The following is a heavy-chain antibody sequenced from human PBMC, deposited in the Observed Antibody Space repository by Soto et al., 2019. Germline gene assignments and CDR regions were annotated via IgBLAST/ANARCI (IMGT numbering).Heavy chain of an antibody. CDR1: GGSISSYY. CDR2: IYYSGCT. D-gene: IGHD2-15*01. V-gene: IGHV4-59*01. Sequence: QVQLQESGPGLVKPSETLSLTCTVSGGSISSYYWSWIRQPPGKGLEWIGYIYYSGCTNYNPSLKSRVTISVDTSKNQFSLKLSSVTAADTAVYYCARAYCSGGSCYSAGGFDPWGQGTLVTVSS. CDR3: ARAYCSGGSCYSAGGFDP. J-gene: IGHJ5*02.